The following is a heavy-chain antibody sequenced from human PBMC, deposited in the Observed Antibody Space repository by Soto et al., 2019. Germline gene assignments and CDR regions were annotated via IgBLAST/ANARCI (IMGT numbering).Heavy chain of an antibody. J-gene: IGHJ4*02. V-gene: IGHV3-33*01. CDR1: GFTFNNYG. D-gene: IGHD4-17*01. Sequence: QVQLVESGGGVVQPGRSLRLSCAASGFTFNNYGMHWVRQAPGKGLEWVAVIWYDGSNKYYADSVKGRFTISRDNSKNTLYRQMNSLRAEDTAVYYCARGVTTGTTIDYWGQGTLVTVSS. CDR3: ARGVTTGTTIDY. CDR2: IWYDGSNK.